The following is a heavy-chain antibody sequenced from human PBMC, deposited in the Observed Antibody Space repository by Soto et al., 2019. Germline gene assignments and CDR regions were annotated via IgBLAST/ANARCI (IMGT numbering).Heavy chain of an antibody. CDR3: AKKGREITFGGVIAD. J-gene: IGHJ4*02. CDR1: GFTFSSYA. CDR2: ISGSGGST. Sequence: EVQLLESGGGLVQPGGSLRLSCAASGFTFSSYAMSWVRQAPGKGLEWVSDISGSGGSTYYADSVKGRFTISRDNSKNTLYLQMNSLRAEDTAVYYCAKKGREITFGGVIADWGQGTLVTVSS. V-gene: IGHV3-23*01. D-gene: IGHD3-16*02.